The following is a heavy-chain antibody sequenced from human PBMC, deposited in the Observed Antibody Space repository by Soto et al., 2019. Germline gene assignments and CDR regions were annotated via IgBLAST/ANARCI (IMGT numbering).Heavy chain of an antibody. D-gene: IGHD3-22*01. CDR3: VKGEYYYDSSGYYPFDC. V-gene: IGHV3-30*14. CDR2: ISYDGNNK. J-gene: IGHJ4*02. CDR1: GFTYSTYT. Sequence: GGSLRLSCAASGFTYSTYTMHWVRQAPGKGLEWVAVISYDGNNKFYADSVKGRFTISRDNSKNTVYLQMSSLRVEDTAVYYCVKGEYYYDSSGYYPFDCWGQGTLVTVSS.